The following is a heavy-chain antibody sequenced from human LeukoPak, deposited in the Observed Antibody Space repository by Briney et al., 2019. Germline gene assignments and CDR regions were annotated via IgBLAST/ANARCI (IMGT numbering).Heavy chain of an antibody. CDR3: AARYCTNGVCYNGFDP. D-gene: IGHD2-8*01. J-gene: IGHJ5*02. Sequence: SVKVSCKASGFTFTSSAMQWVRQARGQRLEWILWIVVGSGNTNYSQKFQERVTITRDMSTSTAYMALSSLRSEDTAVYYCAARYCTNGVCYNGFDPWGQGTLVTVSS. CDR1: GFTFTSSA. CDR2: IVVGSGNT. V-gene: IGHV1-58*02.